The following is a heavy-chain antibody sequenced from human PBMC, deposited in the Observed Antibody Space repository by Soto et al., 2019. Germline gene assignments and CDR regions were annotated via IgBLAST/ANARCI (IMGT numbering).Heavy chain of an antibody. CDR3: ARPRGTTPAVWYFDL. Sequence: QVQLQESGPGLVKPSETLSVTCTVSGDSVSSHYWSWIRQPPGKGLEWIGYVYHSGKTDSKPSLKSRVTRSMDTSKNQISLSLTSVTAADTAVYFCARPRGTTPAVWYFDLWGRGTLVTVSS. V-gene: IGHV4-59*08. CDR1: GDSVSSHY. J-gene: IGHJ2*01. CDR2: VYHSGKT. D-gene: IGHD1-7*01.